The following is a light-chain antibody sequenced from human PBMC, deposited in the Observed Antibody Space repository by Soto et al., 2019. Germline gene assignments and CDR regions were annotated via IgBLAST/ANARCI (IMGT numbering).Light chain of an antibody. CDR1: SSDVGGYNY. CDR3: SSYTGSSTYVV. Sequence: QSALTQPASVSGSPGQSITISCTGTSSDVGGYNYVSWYQQHPGKAHKLIIYDVSNRPSGVSNRFSGSKSGNTASLTISGLQAEDEADYYCSSYTGSSTYVVFGGGTKLTVL. CDR2: DVS. J-gene: IGLJ2*01. V-gene: IGLV2-14*01.